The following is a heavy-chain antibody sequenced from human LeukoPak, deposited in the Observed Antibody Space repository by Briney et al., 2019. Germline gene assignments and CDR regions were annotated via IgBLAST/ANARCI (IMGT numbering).Heavy chain of an antibody. CDR3: ARKEGITGTKDAFDI. V-gene: IGHV4-4*07. CDR1: GGSMNNDY. CDR2: IYTSGST. Sequence: PSETLSLTCTVSGGSMNNDYFTWIRQPAGKGLEWIGRIYTSGSTNYNPSLKSRVTISVDTSKNQFSLKLSSVTAADTAVYYCARKEGITGTKDAFDIWGQGTMVTVSS. J-gene: IGHJ3*02. D-gene: IGHD1-20*01.